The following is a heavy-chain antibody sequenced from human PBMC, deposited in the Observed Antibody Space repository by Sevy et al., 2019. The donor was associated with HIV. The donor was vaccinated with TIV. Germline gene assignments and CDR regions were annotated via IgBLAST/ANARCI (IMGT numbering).Heavy chain of an antibody. V-gene: IGHV1-2*06. Sequence: ASVKVSCKASGYTFTGYYMHWVRQAPGQGLEWMGRINPNSGGTNYAQKFQGRVTMTRDTSISTAYMELSRLRSDDTAVYYCARANRSMYSSSWYVGEWFDPWGQGTLVTVSS. CDR1: GYTFTGYY. D-gene: IGHD6-13*01. CDR3: ARANRSMYSSSWYVGEWFDP. J-gene: IGHJ5*02. CDR2: INPNSGGT.